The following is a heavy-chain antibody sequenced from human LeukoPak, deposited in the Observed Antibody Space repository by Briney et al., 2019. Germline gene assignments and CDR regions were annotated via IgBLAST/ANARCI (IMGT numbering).Heavy chain of an antibody. J-gene: IGHJ4*02. V-gene: IGHV4-31*03. CDR2: IYYSGST. D-gene: IGHD2-8*01. CDR1: GGSISSGGHY. Sequence: SETLSLTCTVSGGSISSGGHYWSWIRQHPGKGLEWIGYIYYSGSTYYNPSLRSRVTISVDRSKNQFSLKLSSVTAADTAVYYCARDNENYFDYWGQGTLVTVSS. CDR3: ARDNENYFDY.